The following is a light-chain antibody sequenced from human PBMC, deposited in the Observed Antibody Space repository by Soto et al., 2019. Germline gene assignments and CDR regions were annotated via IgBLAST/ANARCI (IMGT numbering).Light chain of an antibody. CDR2: VND. J-gene: IGLJ1*01. CDR3: AAWDDSPNVFYV. V-gene: IGLV1-44*01. CDR1: NSNIGSNN. Sequence: QSVLTQPPSVSGTPGQRVTISCSGSNSNIGSNNVNWYQQLPGTAAKLLICVNDQRPSGVPDRFSGSKSSNSASLTISGLQSEDDAEYYCAAWDDSPNVFYVFGTGTKLTVL.